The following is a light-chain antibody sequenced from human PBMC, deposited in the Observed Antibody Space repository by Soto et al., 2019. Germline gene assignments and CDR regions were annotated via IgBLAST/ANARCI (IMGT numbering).Light chain of an antibody. Sequence: DVVMTQSPLSLPVTLGQPASISCRSSQSLVYSDGNTYLNWFLQRPGQSPRRLIYKVSTRVSGVPERFSGSGSDTDFTLKISRVEAEDVGVYYCMHGSHWPRPFGQGTKVDIK. V-gene: IGKV2-30*01. CDR3: MHGSHWPRP. CDR1: QSLVYSDGNTY. J-gene: IGKJ1*01. CDR2: KVS.